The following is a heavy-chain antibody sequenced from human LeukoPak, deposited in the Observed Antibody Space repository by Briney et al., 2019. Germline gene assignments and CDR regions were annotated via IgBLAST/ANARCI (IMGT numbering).Heavy chain of an antibody. Sequence: PGGSLRLSCAASGFSFSDSYMSWIRQAPGKGLEWVSYISSSGTTIHYADSVKGRFTISRDNAKNSLYLQMNSLRAEDTAVYYCARQMGTISYTFDYWGQGTLVTVSS. CDR2: ISSSGTTI. V-gene: IGHV3-11*01. CDR1: GFSFSDSY. D-gene: IGHD5-24*01. J-gene: IGHJ4*02. CDR3: ARQMGTISYTFDY.